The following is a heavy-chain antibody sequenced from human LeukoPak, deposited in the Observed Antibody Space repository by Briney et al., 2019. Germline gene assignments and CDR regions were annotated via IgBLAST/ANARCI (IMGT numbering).Heavy chain of an antibody. D-gene: IGHD1-1*01. V-gene: IGHV4-39*07. CDR2: INHSGST. J-gene: IGHJ5*02. CDR1: GGSISSGGYY. Sequence: SETLSLTCTVSGGSISSGGYYWSWIRQPPGKGLEWIGEINHSGSTNYNPSLKSRVTISVDTSKNQFSLKLSSVTAADTAVYYCARGRLVLERLNRKWFDPWGQGTLVTVSS. CDR3: ARGRLVLERLNRKWFDP.